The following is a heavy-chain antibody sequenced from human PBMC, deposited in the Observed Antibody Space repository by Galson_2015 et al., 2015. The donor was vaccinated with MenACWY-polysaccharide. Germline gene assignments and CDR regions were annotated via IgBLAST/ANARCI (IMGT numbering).Heavy chain of an antibody. CDR2: IQYDGSNK. J-gene: IGHJ3*02. D-gene: IGHD3-16*02. Sequence: SLRLSCAASGSRFSGSGMHWVRQAPGKGLEWVAVIQYDGSNKVYVDSVKGRFTISRDNSKNTLYLEMNSLRAEDTAVYYCAREGSRIVFHAFDTWGQGTMVSVSS. CDR1: GSRFSGSG. V-gene: IGHV3-33*01. CDR3: AREGSRIVFHAFDT.